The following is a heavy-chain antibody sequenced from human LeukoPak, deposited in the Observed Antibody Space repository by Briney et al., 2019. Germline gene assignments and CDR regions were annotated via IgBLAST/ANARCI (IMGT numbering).Heavy chain of an antibody. CDR3: ARGPIRLYSSGWYRRTQYAFDI. CDR2: INHSGST. V-gene: IGHV4-34*01. Sequence: SETLSLTCAVYGGSFSGYYWSWIRQPPGKGLEWIGEINHSGSTNYNPSLKSRVTISVDTSKNQFSLKLSSVTAADTAVYYCARGPIRLYSSGWYRRTQYAFDIWGQGTMVTVSS. J-gene: IGHJ3*02. CDR1: GGSFSGYY. D-gene: IGHD6-19*01.